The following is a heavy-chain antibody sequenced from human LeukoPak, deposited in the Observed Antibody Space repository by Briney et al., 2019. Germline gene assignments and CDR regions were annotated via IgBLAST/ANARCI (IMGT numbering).Heavy chain of an antibody. CDR1: GFTFSNAW. CDR3: TTDLMIAFDY. D-gene: IGHD3-22*01. Sequence: GGSLRLSCAASGFTFSNAWMNWVRQAPGKGLEWVGRIKSKTDAGTTDYAASVKGRFTISRDDSKNTLYLQMNSLKTEDTAVYYCTTDLMIAFDYWGQGTQVTVSS. CDR2: IKSKTDAGTT. J-gene: IGHJ4*02. V-gene: IGHV3-15*07.